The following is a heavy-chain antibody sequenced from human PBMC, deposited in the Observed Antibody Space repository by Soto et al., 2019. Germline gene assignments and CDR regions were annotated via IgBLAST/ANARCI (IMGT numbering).Heavy chain of an antibody. D-gene: IGHD2-15*01. CDR2: IWYDGSNT. V-gene: IGHV3-33*06. J-gene: IGHJ4*02. Sequence: PGGSLRLSCVASGFFLRDFGMHWVRQAPGKGLEWVSVIWYDGSNTYQGESVKGRSTISRDNSKDTLYLQMNSLRAEDTAVYYCAKSPLGYCSGGSCYPPHYFDYWGQGTLVTVSS. CDR3: AKSPLGYCSGGSCYPPHYFDY. CDR1: GFFLRDFG.